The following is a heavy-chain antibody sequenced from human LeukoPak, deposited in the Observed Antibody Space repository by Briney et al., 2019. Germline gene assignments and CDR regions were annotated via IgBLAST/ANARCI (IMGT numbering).Heavy chain of an antibody. D-gene: IGHD3-9*01. Sequence: GGSLRLSCAASGFTFSSYGMHWVRQAPGKGLEWVAFIRYDGSNKYYADSVKGRFTISRDNSKSTLCLQMNSLRAEDTAVYYCATRHYDILTGYYAALGYWGQGTLVTVSS. CDR2: IRYDGSNK. J-gene: IGHJ4*02. CDR1: GFTFSSYG. CDR3: ATRHYDILTGYYAALGY. V-gene: IGHV3-30*02.